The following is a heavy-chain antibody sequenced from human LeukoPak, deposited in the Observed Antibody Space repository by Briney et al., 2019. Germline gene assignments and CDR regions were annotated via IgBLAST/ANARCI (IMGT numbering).Heavy chain of an antibody. J-gene: IGHJ6*03. D-gene: IGHD4-23*01. V-gene: IGHV3-21*06. CDR2: ISSSSSYI. Sequence: GGSLRLSCPASGFTFGSNSMNWFRQAPGKGREWVSSISSSSSYIYSEASVKGGSTTSRDNAKTYWFRQMNSLRAEDTAVYYCARDGDTVLTRGYYYYMDVWGKGTTVTVSS. CDR1: GFTFGSNS. CDR3: ARDGDTVLTRGYYYYMDV.